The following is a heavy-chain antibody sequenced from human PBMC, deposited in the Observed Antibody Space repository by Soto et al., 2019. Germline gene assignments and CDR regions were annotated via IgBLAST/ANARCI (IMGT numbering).Heavy chain of an antibody. J-gene: IGHJ6*02. CDR1: GFTFSSYA. Sequence: GGSLRLSCAASGFTFSSYAMSWVRQAPGKGLEWVSAISGSGGSTYYADSVKGRFTISRDNSKNTLYLQMNSLRAEDTAVYYCAKRPSRRHMIVVAKRVVSQGYGMDVWGQGTTVTVSS. V-gene: IGHV3-23*01. D-gene: IGHD3-22*01. CDR2: ISGSGGST. CDR3: AKRPSRRHMIVVAKRVVSQGYGMDV.